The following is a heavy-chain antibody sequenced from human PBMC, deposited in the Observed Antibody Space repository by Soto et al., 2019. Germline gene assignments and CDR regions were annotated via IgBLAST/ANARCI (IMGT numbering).Heavy chain of an antibody. D-gene: IGHD6-13*01. CDR2: INPNSGGT. CDR1: GYTFTGYY. J-gene: IGHJ6*02. V-gene: IGHV1-2*04. CDR3: ARAEARAGYGMDA. Sequence: ASVKVSCKASGYTFTGYYMHWVRQAPGQGLEWMGWINPNSGGTNYAQKFQGWVTMTRDTSISTAYMELSRLRSDDTAVYYCARAEARAGYGMDAWGQGPTVTV.